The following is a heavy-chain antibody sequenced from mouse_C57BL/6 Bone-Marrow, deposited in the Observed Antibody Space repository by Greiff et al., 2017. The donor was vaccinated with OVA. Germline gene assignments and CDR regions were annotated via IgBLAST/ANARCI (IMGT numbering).Heavy chain of an antibody. Sequence: QVQLQQSGAELARPGASVKLSCKASGYTFTSYGISWVKQRTGQGLEWIGEIYPRSGNTYYNEKFKGKATLTADKSSSTAYMELRSLTSEDSAVYFCARERDLLRVVDCYFDYWGQGTTLTVSS. J-gene: IGHJ2*01. D-gene: IGHD1-1*01. CDR1: GYTFTSYG. CDR2: IYPRSGNT. V-gene: IGHV1-81*01. CDR3: ARERDLLRVVDCYFDY.